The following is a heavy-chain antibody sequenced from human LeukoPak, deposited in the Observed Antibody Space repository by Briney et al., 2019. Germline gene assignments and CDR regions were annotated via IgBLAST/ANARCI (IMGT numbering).Heavy chain of an antibody. J-gene: IGHJ3*02. CDR1: GGSISSGGYS. CDR2: INHSGST. V-gene: IGHV4-34*01. CDR3: ARWDREKGYCSSTSCSAVAFDI. D-gene: IGHD2-2*01. Sequence: SETLSLTCAVSGGSISSGGYSWSWIRQPPGKGLEWIGEINHSGSTNYNPSLKSRVTISVDTSKNQFSLKLSSVTAADTAVYYCARWDREKGYCSSTSCSAVAFDIWGQGTMVTVSS.